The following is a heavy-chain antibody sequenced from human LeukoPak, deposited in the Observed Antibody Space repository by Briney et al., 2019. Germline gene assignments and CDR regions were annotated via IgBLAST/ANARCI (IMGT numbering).Heavy chain of an antibody. V-gene: IGHV3-33*01. CDR3: ARDGRSGYLHFDY. Sequence: GGSLRLPCAACGFIFSSYGMHWVRQAPGKGLEWVAVIWYDGSNKYYADSVKGRFTISRDNSKNTLYLQMNSLRVEDTAVYYCARDGRSGYLHFDYWGQGTLVTVSS. J-gene: IGHJ4*02. CDR2: IWYDGSNK. D-gene: IGHD3-22*01. CDR1: GFIFSSYG.